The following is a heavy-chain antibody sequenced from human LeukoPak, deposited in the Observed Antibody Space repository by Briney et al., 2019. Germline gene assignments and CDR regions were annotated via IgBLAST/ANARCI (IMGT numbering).Heavy chain of an antibody. V-gene: IGHV3-66*04. J-gene: IGHJ5*02. CDR1: GFTVSSNY. CDR3: ARHGYSSGWYGATYNWFDP. D-gene: IGHD6-19*01. CDR2: IYSGGST. Sequence: GGSLRLSCAASGFTVSSNYMSWVRQAPGKGLEWVSVIYSGGSTYYADSVKGRFTISRDNSKNTLYLQMSSLRAEDTAVYYCARHGYSSGWYGATYNWFDPWGQGTLVTVSS.